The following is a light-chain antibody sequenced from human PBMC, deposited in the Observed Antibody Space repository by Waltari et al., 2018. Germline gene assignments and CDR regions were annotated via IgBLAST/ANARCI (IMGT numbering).Light chain of an antibody. CDR1: QSISSY. Sequence: IQLTQSPSSLSASVGDRVTITCRARQSISSYLNWYQQKPGKAPKILIYAASSLQGGVPSRFSGSGYGTDFALTISRLQPEDFATDYCQQSYITPQTFGQGTKVEIK. V-gene: IGKV1-39*01. CDR2: AAS. CDR3: QQSYITPQT. J-gene: IGKJ1*01.